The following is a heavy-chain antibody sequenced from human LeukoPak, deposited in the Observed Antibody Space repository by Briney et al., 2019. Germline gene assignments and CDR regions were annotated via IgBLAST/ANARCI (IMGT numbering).Heavy chain of an antibody. D-gene: IGHD2-2*01. CDR3: ARAGSLVVPALFDY. CDR1: GGSISSGGYY. CDR2: IYHSGST. V-gene: IGHV4-30-2*01. Sequence: PSETLSLTCTVSGGSISSGGYYWSWIRQPPGKGLEWIGYIYHSGSTYYNPSLKSRVTISVDRSKNQFSLKLSSVTAADTAVYYCARAGSLVVPALFDYWGQGTLVTVSS. J-gene: IGHJ4*02.